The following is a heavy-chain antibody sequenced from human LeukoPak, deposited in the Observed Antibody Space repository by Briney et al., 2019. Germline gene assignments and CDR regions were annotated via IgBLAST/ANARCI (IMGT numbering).Heavy chain of an antibody. Sequence: PGGSLRLSCAASGFTFDDYAMHWVRHAPGKGLEWVSGIDWNSGSIGYADSVKGRFTISRDNAKNSLYLQMNSLRAEDTAVYYCARDLRLPPSTVVTDYWGQGTLVTVSS. CDR2: IDWNSGSI. CDR1: GFTFDDYA. CDR3: ARDLRLPPSTVVTDY. D-gene: IGHD4-23*01. V-gene: IGHV3-9*01. J-gene: IGHJ4*02.